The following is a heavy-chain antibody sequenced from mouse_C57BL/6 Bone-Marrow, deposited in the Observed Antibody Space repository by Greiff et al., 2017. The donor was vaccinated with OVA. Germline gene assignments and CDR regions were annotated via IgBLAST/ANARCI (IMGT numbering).Heavy chain of an antibody. CDR1: GFTFSSYA. CDR2: ISSGGDYI. J-gene: IGHJ1*03. CDR3: TRDYYGSSSWYFDV. V-gene: IGHV5-9-1*02. D-gene: IGHD1-1*01. Sequence: EVQVVESGEGLVKPGGSLKLSCAASGFTFSSYAMSWVRQTPEKRLEWVAYISSGGDYIYYADTVKGRFTISRDNARNTLYLQMSSLKSEDTAMDYCTRDYYGSSSWYFDVWGTGTTVTVSS.